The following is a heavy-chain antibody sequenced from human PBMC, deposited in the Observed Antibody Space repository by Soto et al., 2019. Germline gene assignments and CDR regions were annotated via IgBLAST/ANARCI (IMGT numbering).Heavy chain of an antibody. CDR2: INNDGSTT. D-gene: IGHD2-15*01. Sequence: EVQLAESGGGLVQPGGSLRLSCAASGFTFNSYWMHWVRQVPGKGLVWVSRINNDGSTTNYADSVKGRFTISRDNARNTVYLQMNSLRAEDTAVYYCVRGVIAANCFDYWGQGTLVTVSS. J-gene: IGHJ4*02. CDR1: GFTFNSYW. CDR3: VRGVIAANCFDY. V-gene: IGHV3-74*01.